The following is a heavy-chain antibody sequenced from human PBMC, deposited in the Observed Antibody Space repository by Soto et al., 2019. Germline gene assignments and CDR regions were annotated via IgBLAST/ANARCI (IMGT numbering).Heavy chain of an antibody. J-gene: IGHJ2*01. CDR1: GGSISSGDYY. CDR3: ARGTDDYNGWYFDF. Sequence: PSETLSLTCTVSGGSISSGDYYWSWIRQPPGKGLEWIGYLYYAGSTNYNPSLESRVTISADTSKNQFSLKLRSVTAADTAVYFCARGTDDYNGWYFDFWGRGTLVTVSS. CDR2: LYYAGST. D-gene: IGHD2-8*01. V-gene: IGHV4-61*08.